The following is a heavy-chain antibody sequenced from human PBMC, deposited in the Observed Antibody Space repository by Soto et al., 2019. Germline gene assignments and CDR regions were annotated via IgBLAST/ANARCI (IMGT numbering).Heavy chain of an antibody. J-gene: IGHJ4*02. CDR1: GYTLTELS. CDR2: FDPQEGET. D-gene: IGHD3-3*01. CDR3: ATANPGGYYGDY. V-gene: IGHV1-24*01. Sequence: ASVKVSCKVSGYTLTELSMHWVRQAPGKGLEWMGGFDPQEGETIYAQKFQGKVTMTEDTSTDTAYMELSSLNSEDTAVYYCATANPGGYYGDYWGQGTLVTVSS.